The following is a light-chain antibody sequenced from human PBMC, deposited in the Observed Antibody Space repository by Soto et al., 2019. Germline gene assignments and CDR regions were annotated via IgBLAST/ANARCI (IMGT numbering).Light chain of an antibody. Sequence: TQMTQSPSTLSASLGDRVTITCRASQSVSMWLAWYQQKPGKAPRLLIYDASYSESGVPPRFSGSGSRTEFALTITSLQHEDAATYYCQQYNSSLTWTFGQGTKVEIK. CDR1: QSVSMW. V-gene: IGKV1-5*01. CDR3: QQYNSSLTWT. J-gene: IGKJ1*01. CDR2: DAS.